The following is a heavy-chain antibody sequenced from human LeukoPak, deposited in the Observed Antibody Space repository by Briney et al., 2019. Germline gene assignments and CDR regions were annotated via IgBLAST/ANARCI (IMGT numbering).Heavy chain of an antibody. D-gene: IGHD5/OR15-5a*01. CDR3: ARHPTRRDVYDHLDY. CDR2: ISSSSSYI. J-gene: IGHJ4*02. CDR1: GFSFTKYA. Sequence: GGSLRLSCAASGFSFTKYAMNWVRQAPGKGLEWVSSISSSSSYIYYADSVKGRFTISRDNAKNSLYLQMNSLRAEDTAVYYCARHPTRRDVYDHLDYWGQGTLVTVSS. V-gene: IGHV3-21*01.